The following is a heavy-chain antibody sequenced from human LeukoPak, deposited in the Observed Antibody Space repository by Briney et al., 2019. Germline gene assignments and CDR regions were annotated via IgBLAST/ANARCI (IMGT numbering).Heavy chain of an antibody. J-gene: IGHJ4*03. D-gene: IGHD3-22*01. CDR1: GGSISSYY. Sequence: SETLSLTCTVSGGSISSYYWSWIRQPAGKGLEWIGRIYTSGSTNYNPSLKSRVTMSVDTSKNQFSLKLSSVTAADTAVYYCARWYYYDSSGYYYFDYWGKGTTVTVSS. CDR2: IYTSGST. V-gene: IGHV4-4*07. CDR3: ARWYYYDSSGYYYFDY.